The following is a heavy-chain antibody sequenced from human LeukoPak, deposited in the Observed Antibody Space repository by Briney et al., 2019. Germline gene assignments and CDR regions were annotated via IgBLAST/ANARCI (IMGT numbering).Heavy chain of an antibody. CDR3: ARGRGGTVVRGYLDY. J-gene: IGHJ4*02. Sequence: GASVKVSCKASGYTFTNYDIMWVRQATGQGPEWMGRMNSNSGNTGYAQKFQGRVTMTRDTSINTAYMELHSLTSEDTAVYYCARGRGGTVVRGYLDYWGQGTLVTVSS. D-gene: IGHD3-10*01. CDR1: GYTFTNYD. CDR2: MNSNSGNT. V-gene: IGHV1-8*01.